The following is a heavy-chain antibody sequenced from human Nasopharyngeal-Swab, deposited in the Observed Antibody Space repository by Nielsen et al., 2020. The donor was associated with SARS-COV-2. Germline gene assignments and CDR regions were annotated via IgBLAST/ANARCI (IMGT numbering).Heavy chain of an antibody. CDR1: GFTFSSYE. Sequence: GGSLRLSCAASGFTFSSYEMNWVRQAPGKGLEWVSYISSSGSTIYYADSVKGRFTISRDNAKNSLYLQMNSLRAEDTAVYYCARDPGFGYYYDSSGYYDYWGQGTLVTVSS. J-gene: IGHJ4*02. CDR2: ISSSGSTI. CDR3: ARDPGFGYYYDSSGYYDY. V-gene: IGHV3-48*03. D-gene: IGHD3-22*01.